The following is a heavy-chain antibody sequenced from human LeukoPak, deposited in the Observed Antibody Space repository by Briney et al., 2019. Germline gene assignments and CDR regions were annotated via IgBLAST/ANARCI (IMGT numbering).Heavy chain of an antibody. D-gene: IGHD3-3*01. V-gene: IGHV1-18*01. CDR1: GYTFTSYE. Sequence: ASVKVSCKASGYTFTSYEINCVRQATGQGLEWRGWIRAYNVNTNHAQKIQGRVTMTTDTSTSTAYMELRSLRSDDTAVYYCARERGVTYYDFWSAHDAFDIWGQGTMVTVSS. CDR2: IRAYNVNT. CDR3: ARERGVTYYDFWSAHDAFDI. J-gene: IGHJ3*02.